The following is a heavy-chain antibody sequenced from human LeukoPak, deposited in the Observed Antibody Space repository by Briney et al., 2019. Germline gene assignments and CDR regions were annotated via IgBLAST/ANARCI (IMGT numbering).Heavy chain of an antibody. CDR1: GFTFSNYG. CDR3: ARDYVVRGVIYYYYYMDV. V-gene: IGHV3-7*01. D-gene: IGHD3-10*01. Sequence: PGGSLRLSCATSGFTFSNYGMNWVRHAPGKGLEWVANIKQDGSEKYYVDSVKGRFTISRDNAKNSPYLQMNSLRAEDTAVYYCARDYVVRGVIYYYYYMDVWDKGTTVTVSS. J-gene: IGHJ6*03. CDR2: IKQDGSEK.